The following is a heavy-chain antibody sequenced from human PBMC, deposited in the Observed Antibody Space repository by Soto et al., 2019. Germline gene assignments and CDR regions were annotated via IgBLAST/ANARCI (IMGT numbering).Heavy chain of an antibody. V-gene: IGHV4-59*01. J-gene: IGHJ6*02. D-gene: IGHD1-1*01. CDR1: GGSISSYY. CDR3: ARERLERGYYYGMDV. CDR2: IYYSGST. Sequence: SETLSLTCTVSGGSISSYYWSWIRQPPGKGLEWIGYIYYSGSTNYNPSLKSRVTISVDTSKNQFSLKLSSVTAADTAVYYCARERLERGYYYGMDVWGQGTTVT.